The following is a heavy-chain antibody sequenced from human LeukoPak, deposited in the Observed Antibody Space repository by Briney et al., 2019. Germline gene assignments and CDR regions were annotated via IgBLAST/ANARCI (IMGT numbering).Heavy chain of an antibody. V-gene: IGHV1-2*02. CDR3: ARYFSEKNIFDI. J-gene: IGHJ3*02. CDR1: GYTFTSYY. D-gene: IGHD2/OR15-2a*01. Sequence: ASVKVSCKASGYTFTSYYMHWVRQAPGQGLEWMGIINPNSGGTNYAQKFQGRVTMTRDTSISTAYMELSRLRSDDTAIYYCARYFSEKNIFDIWGQGTMVTVSS. CDR2: INPNSGGT.